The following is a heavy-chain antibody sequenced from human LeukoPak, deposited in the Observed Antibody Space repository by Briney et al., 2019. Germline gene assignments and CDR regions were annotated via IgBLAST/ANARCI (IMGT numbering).Heavy chain of an antibody. D-gene: IGHD1-20*01. CDR1: GASISTYY. V-gene: IGHV4-59*01. Sequence: SETLSLTCTVSGASISTYYWSWIRQPPGKGLEWIGNIYYTGSTNYNPSLKSRITISVDTSKNQFSLELSSVTAADTAVYYCASTPITASPNTFDYWGQGTLVTVSS. J-gene: IGHJ4*02. CDR2: IYYTGST. CDR3: ASTPITASPNTFDY.